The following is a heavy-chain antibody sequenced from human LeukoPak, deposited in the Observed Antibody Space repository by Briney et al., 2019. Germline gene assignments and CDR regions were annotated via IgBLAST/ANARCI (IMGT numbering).Heavy chain of an antibody. CDR2: IYYSGST. V-gene: IGHV4-59*01. J-gene: IGHJ2*01. D-gene: IGHD6-19*01. Sequence: SETLSLTCTVSGGSISSYYWSWTRQPPGKGLEWIGYIYYSGSTNYNPSLKSRVTISVDTSKNQFSLKLSSVTAADTAVYYCARRAVAGGWYFDLWGRGTLVTVSS. CDR3: ARRAVAGGWYFDL. CDR1: GGSISSYY.